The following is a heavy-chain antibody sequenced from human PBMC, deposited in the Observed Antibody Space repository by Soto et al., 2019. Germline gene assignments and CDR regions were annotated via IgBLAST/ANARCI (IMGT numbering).Heavy chain of an antibody. Sequence: ASVKVFCKSSGYTLNTYYLHWVRQAPGQGLEWMGIIHPSGGGSTYAQKFLGRVTMTRDTSTSTVFMELSSLRSADTAMYYCARHWSYGPSAWGHFYFDYWGQGTLVTVSS. V-gene: IGHV1-46*02. J-gene: IGHJ4*02. CDR1: GYTLNTYY. CDR3: ARHWSYGPSAWGHFYFDY. D-gene: IGHD3-10*01. CDR2: IHPSGGGS.